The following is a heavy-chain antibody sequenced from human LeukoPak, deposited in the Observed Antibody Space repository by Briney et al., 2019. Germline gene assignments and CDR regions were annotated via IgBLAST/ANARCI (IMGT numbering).Heavy chain of an antibody. CDR2: IIPILGIA. D-gene: IGHD2-15*01. CDR1: GYTFTGYY. J-gene: IGHJ5*02. CDR3: ARDDIGYCSGGSCRGVIDP. V-gene: IGHV1-69*04. Sequence: SVKVSCKASGYTFTGYYMHWVRQAPGQGLEWMGRIIPILGIANYAQKFQGRVTITADKSTSTAYMELSSLRSEDTAVYYCARDDIGYCSGGSCRGVIDPWGQGTLVTVSS.